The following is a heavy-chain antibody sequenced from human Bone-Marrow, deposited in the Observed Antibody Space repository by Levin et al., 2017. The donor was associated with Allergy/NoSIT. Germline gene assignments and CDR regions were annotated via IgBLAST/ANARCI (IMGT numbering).Heavy chain of an antibody. Sequence: GGSLRLSCAASGFTFSDNYMSWIRQAPGKGLEWVSSISGSLTTIKYADSVEGRFTISWDNTKKSLYLQMNSLRVEDTAVYYCAGDPGGSYDYWGQGTLVTVSS. J-gene: IGHJ4*02. CDR1: GFTFSDNY. CDR2: ISGSLTTI. D-gene: IGHD1-26*01. CDR3: AGDPGGSYDY. V-gene: IGHV3-11*01.